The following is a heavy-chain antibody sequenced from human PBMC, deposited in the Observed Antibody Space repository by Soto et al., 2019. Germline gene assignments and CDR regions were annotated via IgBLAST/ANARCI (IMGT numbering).Heavy chain of an antibody. CDR1: GFTFSSYS. CDR2: ISSSSSYI. CDR3: ASLLLPQLVGRVLYYYGMDV. J-gene: IGHJ6*02. V-gene: IGHV3-21*01. D-gene: IGHD6-13*01. Sequence: PGGSLRLSCAASGFTFSSYSMNWVRQAPGKGLEWVSSISSSSSYIYYADSVKGRFTISRDNAKNSLYLQMNSLRAEDTAVYYCASLLLPQLVGRVLYYYGMDVWGQGTTVTVSS.